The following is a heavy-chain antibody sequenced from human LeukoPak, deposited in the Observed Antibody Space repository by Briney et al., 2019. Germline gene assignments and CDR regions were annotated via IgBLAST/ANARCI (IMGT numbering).Heavy chain of an antibody. CDR3: ARDVYCSSTSCYTSDDFDY. Sequence: ASVKVSCNASGYTFTGYYMHWVRQAPGQGLEWMGWMNPNSGGTNYAQKFQGRVTMTRDTSISTAYMQLSRLRSDDTAVYYCARDVYCSSTSCYTSDDFDYWGQGTLVTVSS. D-gene: IGHD2-2*02. J-gene: IGHJ4*02. CDR1: GYTFTGYY. V-gene: IGHV1-2*02. CDR2: MNPNSGGT.